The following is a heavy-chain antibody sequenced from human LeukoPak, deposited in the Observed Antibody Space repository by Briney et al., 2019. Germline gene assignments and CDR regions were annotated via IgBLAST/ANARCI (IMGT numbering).Heavy chain of an antibody. CDR2: IYSGGST. CDR3: ARVYKWLVLTFYYYYMDV. CDR1: GFTVSSNY. J-gene: IGHJ6*03. D-gene: IGHD6-19*01. V-gene: IGHV3-53*01. Sequence: GGCLRLSCAASGFTVSSNYMSWVRQAPGKGLEWVSAIYSGGSTYHADSVKGRFTISRDNSKNTLYLQMNSLRAEDTAVYYCARVYKWLVLTFYYYYMDVWGKGTTVTVSS.